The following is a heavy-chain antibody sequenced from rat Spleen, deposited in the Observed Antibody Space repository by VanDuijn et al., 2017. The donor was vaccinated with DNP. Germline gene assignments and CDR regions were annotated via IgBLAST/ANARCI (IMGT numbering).Heavy chain of an antibody. Sequence: EVQLVESGGGLVQPGRSLKLSCVASGFIFNNYWMTWIRQAPGKGLDWIASISNTGGSTYYPDSVKGRFTISRDNAKSTLYLQMDSLRSEDTATYYCARHRTTSPYYYFMDAWGQGASVTVSS. J-gene: IGHJ4*01. CDR2: ISNTGGST. CDR3: ARHRTTSPYYYFMDA. D-gene: IGHD1-10*01. CDR1: GFIFNNYW. V-gene: IGHV5-31*01.